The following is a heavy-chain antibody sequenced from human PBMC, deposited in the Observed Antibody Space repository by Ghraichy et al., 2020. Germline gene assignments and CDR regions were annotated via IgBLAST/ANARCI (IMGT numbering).Heavy chain of an antibody. V-gene: IGHV2-5*01. CDR2: IYWNDDK. Sequence: SGPTLVKPTQTLTLTCTFSGFSLSTSGVGVGWIRQPPGKALEWLALIYWNDDKRYSPSLKSRLTITKDTSKNQVVLTMTNMDPVDTATYYCAHMDRGGDCSGGSCYFNWFDPWGQGTLVTVSS. J-gene: IGHJ5*02. CDR1: GFSLSTSGVG. D-gene: IGHD2-15*01. CDR3: AHMDRGGDCSGGSCYFNWFDP.